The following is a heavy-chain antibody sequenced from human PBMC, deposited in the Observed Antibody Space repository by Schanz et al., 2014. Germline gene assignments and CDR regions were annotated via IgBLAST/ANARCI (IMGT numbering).Heavy chain of an antibody. Sequence: QVQLQESGPGLVKPSETLSLTCTVSGGSISSYYWSWIRQPPGKGLEWIGYIHQSGGTNYNPSLKSRVTILVDTSKNQFSLRLTSLTAADTAVYYCAKFLYDDPSWGQGTLVTVSS. J-gene: IGHJ5*02. D-gene: IGHD3-3*01. CDR2: IHQSGGT. CDR3: AKFLYDDPS. CDR1: GGSISSYY. V-gene: IGHV4-59*08.